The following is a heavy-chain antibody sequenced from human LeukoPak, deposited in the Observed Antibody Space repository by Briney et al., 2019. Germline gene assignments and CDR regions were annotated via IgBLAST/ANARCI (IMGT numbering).Heavy chain of an antibody. D-gene: IGHD2-21*02. CDR2: IKQDGSEK. CDR1: GFTFSSYW. CDR3: AREGDQCGGDCYQDEYFQH. V-gene: IGHV3-7*01. J-gene: IGHJ1*01. Sequence: PGGSLRLSCAASGFTFSSYWMSWVRQAPGKGLEWVANIKQDGSEKYYVDSVKGRFTISRDNAKNSLYLQMNSLRAEDTAVYYCAREGDQCGGDCYQDEYFQHWGQGTLVTVSS.